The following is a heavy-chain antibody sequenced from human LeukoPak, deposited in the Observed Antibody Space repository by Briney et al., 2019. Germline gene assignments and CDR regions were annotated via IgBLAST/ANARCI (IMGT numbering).Heavy chain of an antibody. J-gene: IGHJ4*02. D-gene: IGHD3-22*01. CDR3: AKRNYYANSGYYYWYYFDN. CDR2: ISDGGAST. CDR1: GFTFSSYA. V-gene: IGHV3-23*01. Sequence: GGSLRLSCAASGFTFSSYAMSWVRQAPGKGLEWVSGISDGGASTYYADSVKGRFTISRDNSKNTLFLQMNSLRAEDTAVYYCAKRNYYANSGYYYWYYFDNWGQGTLVTVSS.